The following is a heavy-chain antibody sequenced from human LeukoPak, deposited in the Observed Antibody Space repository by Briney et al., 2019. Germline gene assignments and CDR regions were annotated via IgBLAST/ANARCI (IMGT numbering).Heavy chain of an antibody. J-gene: IGHJ3*02. CDR1: GYTFTSYD. Sequence: GASVRVSCKASGYTFTSYDINWVRQATGQGLEWMAWMNPNSGNTGYAQKFQGRVTITRDTSISTAYMELSSLRSEDTAVYYCARGVPLTVTGDDAFDIWGQGTMVTVSS. CDR3: ARGVPLTVTGDDAFDI. CDR2: MNPNSGNT. V-gene: IGHV1-8*03. D-gene: IGHD4-11*01.